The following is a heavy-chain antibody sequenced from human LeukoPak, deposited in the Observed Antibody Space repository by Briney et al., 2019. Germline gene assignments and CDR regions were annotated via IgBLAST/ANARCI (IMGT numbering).Heavy chain of an antibody. D-gene: IGHD3-10*01. CDR3: ARDAYYYGSGSRNFNGMDV. CDR2: INPNSGGT. J-gene: IGHJ6*02. CDR1: GYTFTGYY. Sequence: ASVTVSCKASGYTFTGYYMHWVRQAPGQGLEWMGWINPNSGGTNYAQKFQGRVTMTRDTSISTAYMELSRLRSDDTAVYYCARDAYYYGSGSRNFNGMDVWGQGTTVTVSS. V-gene: IGHV1-2*02.